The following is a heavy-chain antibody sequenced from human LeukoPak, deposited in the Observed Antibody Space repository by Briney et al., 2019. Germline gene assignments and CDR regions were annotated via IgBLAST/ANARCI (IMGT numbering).Heavy chain of an antibody. V-gene: IGHV4-59*01. D-gene: IGHD1-1*01. Sequence: PSETLSLTCAVSVGSISSTYWSWIRQPPGKGLEWSGYIYYSGSTIYNPSLKSRVTISVDTSKNQFSLKLSSVTAADTAVYYCARAIVGYNWNDPYYFDYWGQGTLVTVSS. J-gene: IGHJ4*02. CDR1: VGSISSTY. CDR3: ARAIVGYNWNDPYYFDY. CDR2: IYYSGST.